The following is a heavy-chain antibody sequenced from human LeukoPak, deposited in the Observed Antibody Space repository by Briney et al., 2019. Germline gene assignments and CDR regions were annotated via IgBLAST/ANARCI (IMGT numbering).Heavy chain of an antibody. J-gene: IGHJ6*02. V-gene: IGHV4-31*03. Sequence: SETLSLTCTVSGGSISSGGYYWSWIRQHPGKGLEWIGYIYYSGSTYYNPSLKSRVTISVDTSKNQFSLKLSSVTAADTAVYYCARDRVYGYQLLSLPDYYYYGMDVWGQGTTVTVSS. CDR3: ARDRVYGYQLLSLPDYYYYGMDV. CDR1: GGSISSGGYY. D-gene: IGHD2-2*01. CDR2: IYYSGST.